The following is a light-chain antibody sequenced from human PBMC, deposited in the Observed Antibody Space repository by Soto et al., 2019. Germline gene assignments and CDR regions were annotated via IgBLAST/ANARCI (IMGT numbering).Light chain of an antibody. CDR1: SGHSSYA. CDR2: VDTDGSH. V-gene: IGLV4-69*01. Sequence: QSVLTQSPSASASLGASVKLTCTLSSGHSSYAIAWHQQQPQKGPRFLMKVDTDGSHYKGDGIPDRFSGSSSGAERYLAISSLQSEDEADYYRQTWGTVVQEFFGEGTKLTVL. J-gene: IGLJ2*01. CDR3: QTWGTVVQEF.